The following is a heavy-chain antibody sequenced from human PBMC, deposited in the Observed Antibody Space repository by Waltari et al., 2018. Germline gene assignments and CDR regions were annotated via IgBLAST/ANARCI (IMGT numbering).Heavy chain of an antibody. D-gene: IGHD5-12*01. CDR3: ARGGPIVAHYYGMDV. CDR2: INHRGST. V-gene: IGHV4-34*01. CDR1: GGSFSGYY. J-gene: IGHJ6*02. Sequence: QVQLQQWGAGLLKPSETLSLTCAVYGGSFSGYYWSWIRQPPGKGLEWIGEINHRGSTNYNPSLKSRVTISVDTSKNQFSLKLSSVTAADTAVYYCARGGPIVAHYYGMDVWGQGTTVTVSS.